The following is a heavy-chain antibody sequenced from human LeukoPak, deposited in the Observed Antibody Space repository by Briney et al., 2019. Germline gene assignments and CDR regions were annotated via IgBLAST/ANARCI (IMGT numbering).Heavy chain of an antibody. CDR2: IKQDGSEK. CDR1: GFTFSSYW. Sequence: GGSLRLSCAASGFTFSSYWMSWVRQAPGKGLEWVANIKQDGSEKYYVDSVKGRFTISRDNAKNSLYLQMNSLRAEDTAVYYCVKPSGASTGQSPSFDPWGQGALVTVSS. CDR3: VKPSGASTGQSPSFDP. J-gene: IGHJ5*02. V-gene: IGHV3-7*01. D-gene: IGHD3-10*01.